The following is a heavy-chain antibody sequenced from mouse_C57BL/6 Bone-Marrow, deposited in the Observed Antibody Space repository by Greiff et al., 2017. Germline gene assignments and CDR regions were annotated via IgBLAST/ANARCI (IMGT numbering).Heavy chain of an antibody. D-gene: IGHD2-3*01. J-gene: IGHJ3*01. CDR2: ISNGGGST. V-gene: IGHV5-12*01. CDR3: ASPGLLHAWFAY. Sequence: EVKLMESGGGLVQPGGSLKLSCAASGFTFSDYYMYWVRQTPEKRLEWVAYISNGGGSTYYPDTVKGRFTISRDNAKNTLYLQMSRLKSEDTAMYYCASPGLLHAWFAYWGQGTLVTVSA. CDR1: GFTFSDYY.